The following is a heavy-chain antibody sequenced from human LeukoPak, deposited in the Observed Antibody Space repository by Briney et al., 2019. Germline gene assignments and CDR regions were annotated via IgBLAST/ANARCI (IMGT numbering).Heavy chain of an antibody. Sequence: PGGSLRLSCAASGFTFSSYSMNWVRQVPGKGLGWVGRIKSHTGTTDFAAPVKGRFSISRDDSRNMVDLQMNSLKTEDTAVYYCTTDLGEYGDYVRFWGQGTLVTVSS. CDR3: TTDLGEYGDYVRF. J-gene: IGHJ4*02. CDR1: GFTFSSYS. CDR2: IKSHTGTT. V-gene: IGHV3-15*01. D-gene: IGHD4-17*01.